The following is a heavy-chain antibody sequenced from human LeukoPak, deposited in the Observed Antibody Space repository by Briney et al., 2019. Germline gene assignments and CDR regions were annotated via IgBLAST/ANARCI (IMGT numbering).Heavy chain of an antibody. Sequence: EASVKLSCKASGYTFNSYGISWVRQAPGQGLEWMGWIGAYNGNTNYAQKLQGRVTMTTDTSTSTAYMELRSLRSDDTAVYYCARVKGLSDMVLGGMDVWGQGTTVSVSS. D-gene: IGHD5-18*01. V-gene: IGHV1-18*01. CDR3: ARVKGLSDMVLGGMDV. CDR1: GYTFNSYG. CDR2: IGAYNGNT. J-gene: IGHJ6*02.